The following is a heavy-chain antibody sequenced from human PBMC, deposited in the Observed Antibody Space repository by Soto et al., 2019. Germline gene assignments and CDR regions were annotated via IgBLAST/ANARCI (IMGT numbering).Heavy chain of an antibody. D-gene: IGHD2-15*01. J-gene: IGHJ6*03. CDR3: ARAWVPRGRWLVAATAYYMDV. CDR2: IYYSGST. CDR1: GGSISSGGYY. V-gene: IGHV4-31*03. Sequence: QVQLQESGPGLVKPSQTLSLTCTVSGGSISSGGYYWSWIRQHPGKGLEWLGYIYYSGSTYYNPSLKSRVTISVDTSKNQFSLKLSSVTAADTAVYYCARAWVPRGRWLVAATAYYMDVWGKGTTVTVSS.